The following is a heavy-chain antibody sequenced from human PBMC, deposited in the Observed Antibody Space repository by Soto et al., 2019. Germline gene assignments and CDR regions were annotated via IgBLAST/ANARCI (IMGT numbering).Heavy chain of an antibody. V-gene: IGHV3-23*01. J-gene: IGHJ6*02. D-gene: IGHD2-21*02. CDR1: GFTFSSYA. CDR2: ISGSGGST. Sequence: PGGSLRLSCAASGFTFSSYAMSWVRQAPGKGLEWVSAISGSGGSTYYADSVKGRFTISRDNSKNTLYLQMNSLRAEDTAVYYCAKDHLCGGDCWGYYGMDVWGQGTTVTVSS. CDR3: AKDHLCGGDCWGYYGMDV.